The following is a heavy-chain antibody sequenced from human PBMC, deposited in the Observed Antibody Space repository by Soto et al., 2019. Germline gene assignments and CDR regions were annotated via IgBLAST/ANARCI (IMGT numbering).Heavy chain of an antibody. D-gene: IGHD3-22*01. CDR3: ARAFYDSGGHYYAY. CDR1: GFTFSSYG. CDR2: ISSSGDTT. V-gene: IGHV3-64*07. J-gene: IGHJ4*02. Sequence: EVQLVESGGGLVQPGGSLRLSCAASGFTFSSYGMHWVRQAPGKGLEYVSAISSSGDTTYYGDSVKGRFTISRDNSKNTLYLQMASLRAEDMAVYYCARAFYDSGGHYYAYWGQGILVTVSS.